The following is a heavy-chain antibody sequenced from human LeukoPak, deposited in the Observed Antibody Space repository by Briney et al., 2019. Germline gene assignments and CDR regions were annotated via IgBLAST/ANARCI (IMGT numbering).Heavy chain of an antibody. Sequence: GGSLRLSCAASGFTFSNAWMSWVRQAPGKGLEWVGRIKSKSDGGTADYAAPVKGRFTNSRDDSKNTRYLQMNSLKTEDTAVYYCTTDPNYYGSGSFHNWGQGTLVTVSS. J-gene: IGHJ4*02. D-gene: IGHD3-10*01. CDR3: TTDPNYYGSGSFHN. CDR1: GFTFSNAW. V-gene: IGHV3-15*01. CDR2: IKSKSDGGTA.